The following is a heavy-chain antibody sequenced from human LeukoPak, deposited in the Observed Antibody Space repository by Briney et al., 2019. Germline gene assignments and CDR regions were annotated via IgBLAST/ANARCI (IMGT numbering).Heavy chain of an antibody. D-gene: IGHD2-2*01. Sequence: GGSLRLSCAASGFTFSSYAMSWVRQAPGKGLEWVSAISGSGGSTYYADSVKGRFTISRDNSKNTLYLQMNSLRTEDTAVYYCARTKPVVPASIWGQGTMVTVSS. CDR3: ARTKPVVPASI. J-gene: IGHJ3*02. CDR2: ISGSGGST. V-gene: IGHV3-23*01. CDR1: GFTFSSYA.